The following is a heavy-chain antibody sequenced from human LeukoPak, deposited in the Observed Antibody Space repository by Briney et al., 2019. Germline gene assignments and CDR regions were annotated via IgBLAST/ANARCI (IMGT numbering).Heavy chain of an antibody. V-gene: IGHV3-33*01. J-gene: IGHJ4*02. CDR1: GFTFSSYG. CDR3: ARGIVGATRFDY. Sequence: GRSLRLSCAASGFTFSSYGMHWVRQAPGKGLEWVAVIWYDGSNKYYADSVKGRFTVSRDNSKNTLYLQMNSLRAEDTAVYYCARGIVGATRFDYWGQGTLVTVSS. CDR2: IWYDGSNK. D-gene: IGHD1-26*01.